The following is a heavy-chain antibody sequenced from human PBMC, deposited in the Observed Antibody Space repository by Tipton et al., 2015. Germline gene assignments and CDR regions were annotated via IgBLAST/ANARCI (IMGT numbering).Heavy chain of an antibody. CDR1: GYTFTSYG. J-gene: IGHJ4*02. V-gene: IGHV1-18*01. CDR2: ITAYNGHT. Sequence: QLVQSGGEVKKPGASVKVSCETSGYTFTSYGITWVRQAPGQGLEWMGWITAYNGHTNYAQKFQGRVTMTTDTSTSTAYMELTSLKSDDTAVYYCAREDLTMIVVPDYWGQGTLVTVSS. D-gene: IGHD3-22*01. CDR3: AREDLTMIVVPDY.